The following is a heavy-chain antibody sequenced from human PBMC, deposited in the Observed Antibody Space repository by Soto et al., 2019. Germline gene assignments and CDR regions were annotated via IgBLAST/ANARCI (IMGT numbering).Heavy chain of an antibody. CDR2: FDPEDGQT. J-gene: IGHJ6*02. CDR3: ATSLELPLGVDI. V-gene: IGHV1-24*01. CDR1: GYSLTALS. Sequence: ASVKVSCKVSGYSLTALSIHWVRQAPEKGLEWMGSFDPEDGQTINKQKFQDRVTMTGDTSSDTGYMELSNLRSEDTAIYYCATSLELPLGVDIWGQGTTGTVSS. D-gene: IGHD1-7*01.